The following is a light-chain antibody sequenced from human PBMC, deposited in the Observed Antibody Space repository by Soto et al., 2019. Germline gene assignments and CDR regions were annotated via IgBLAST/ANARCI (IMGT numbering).Light chain of an antibody. J-gene: IGKJ1*01. CDR3: QQYNNWPWT. V-gene: IGKV3-15*01. Sequence: EIVMTQSPATLSVSPGERATLSCRASQSVSSNLAWYQQKPGQSPRLRIYGASTRATGIPARFSGSGSGTDFPLTISSLPSEDFAVDYCQQYNNWPWTFGQGTKVGIK. CDR1: QSVSSN. CDR2: GAS.